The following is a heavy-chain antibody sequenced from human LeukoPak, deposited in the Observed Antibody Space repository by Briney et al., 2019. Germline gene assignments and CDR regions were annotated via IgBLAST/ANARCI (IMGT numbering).Heavy chain of an antibody. J-gene: IGHJ5*02. V-gene: IGHV1-18*01. Sequence: ASVKVSCKASGYTFTSYGISWVRQAPGQGLEWMGWISAYNGNTNYAQKLQGRVTMTTDTSTSTAYMELRSLRSDDTAVYYCARALHYDFWSGYKYNWFDPWGQGTPVTVSS. CDR1: GYTFTSYG. D-gene: IGHD3-3*01. CDR3: ARALHYDFWSGYKYNWFDP. CDR2: ISAYNGNT.